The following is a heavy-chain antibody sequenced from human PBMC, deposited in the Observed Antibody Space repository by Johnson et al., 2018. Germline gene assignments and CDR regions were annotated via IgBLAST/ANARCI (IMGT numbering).Heavy chain of an antibody. V-gene: IGHV3-30*18. CDR3: AKEPNNYYYYHMDV. D-gene: IGHD1/OR15-1a*01. CDR2: ISYYGKNI. Sequence: VQLVESGGGVVQPGRSLRLSCAASGFTFDNFGMHWVRQAPGKGLEWLAVISYYGKNIYYADSVTGRFTISRDNSKNTLYLQTHSLTAEDTAVYYCAKEPNNYYYYHMDVWGKGTTVTVSS. J-gene: IGHJ6*03. CDR1: GFTFDNFG.